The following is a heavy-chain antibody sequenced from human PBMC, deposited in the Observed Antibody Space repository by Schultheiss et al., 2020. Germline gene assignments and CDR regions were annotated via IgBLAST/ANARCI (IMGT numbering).Heavy chain of an antibody. CDR1: GFTFRNAW. CDR2: IKSKSDGGTT. V-gene: IGHV3-15*01. D-gene: IGHD3-10*01. J-gene: IGHJ4*02. Sequence: GESLKISCAASGFTFRNAWMSWVRQAPGKGLELVGRIKSKSDGGTTDYAAPVKGRFTISRDDSKNTLYLQMNSLKTEDTAVYYCTVLLWFGESSAFDYWGKGTLVTVS. CDR3: TVLLWFGESSAFDY.